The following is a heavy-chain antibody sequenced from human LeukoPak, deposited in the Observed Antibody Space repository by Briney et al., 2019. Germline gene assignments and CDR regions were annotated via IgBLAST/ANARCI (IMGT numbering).Heavy chain of an antibody. CDR1: GGSFSGYY. V-gene: IGHV4-34*01. J-gene: IGHJ5*02. CDR3: ARGVLWFGELHNWFDP. Sequence: SETLSLTCAVYGGSFSGYYWSWIRQPPGKGLEWIGEINHSGSTNYNPSLKSRVTISVDTSKNQFSLKLSSVTAADTAVYYCARGVLWFGELHNWFDPWGQGTLVTVSS. CDR2: INHSGST. D-gene: IGHD3-10*01.